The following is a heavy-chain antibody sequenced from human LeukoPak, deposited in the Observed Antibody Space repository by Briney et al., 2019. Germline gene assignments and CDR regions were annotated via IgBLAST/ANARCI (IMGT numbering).Heavy chain of an antibody. D-gene: IGHD1-26*01. CDR1: GGSISSSSYY. Sequence: MASETLSLTCTVSGGSISSSSYYWGWIRQPPGKGLEWIGSIYYSGSTYYNPSLQSRVTISIDTSKNQFSLRLSSVTAADTAMYYCAKSGGYGLIDYWGQGTLVTVSS. CDR2: IYYSGST. V-gene: IGHV4-39*01. CDR3: AKSGGYGLIDY. J-gene: IGHJ4*02.